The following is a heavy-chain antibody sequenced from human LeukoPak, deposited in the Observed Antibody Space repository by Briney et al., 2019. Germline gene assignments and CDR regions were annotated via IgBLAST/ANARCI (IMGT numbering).Heavy chain of an antibody. CDR3: ARDSCSSTSCHEDYYMDV. Sequence: PSETLSLTCTVSGGSISSSSYYWGWIRQPPGKGLEWIGSIYYSGSTYYNPSLKSRVTISVDTSKNQFSLKLSSVTAADTAVYYCARDSCSSTSCHEDYYMDVWGKGTTVTVSS. D-gene: IGHD2-2*01. J-gene: IGHJ6*03. CDR1: GGSISSSSYY. V-gene: IGHV4-39*07. CDR2: IYYSGST.